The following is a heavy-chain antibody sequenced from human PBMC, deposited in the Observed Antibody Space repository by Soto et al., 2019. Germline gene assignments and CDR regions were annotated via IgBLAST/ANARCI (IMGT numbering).Heavy chain of an antibody. V-gene: IGHV1-69*13. CDR1: GGTFSSYA. CDR3: ASRLLKYCSSTSCYTGSYYYYYGMDV. D-gene: IGHD2-2*02. J-gene: IGHJ6*02. Sequence: ASVKVSCKASGGTFSSYAISWVRQAPGQGLEWMGGIIPIFGTANYAQKFQGRVTITADESTSTAYMELSSLRSEDTAVYYCASRLLKYCSSTSCYTGSYYYYYGMDVWGQGTTVTVSS. CDR2: IIPIFGTA.